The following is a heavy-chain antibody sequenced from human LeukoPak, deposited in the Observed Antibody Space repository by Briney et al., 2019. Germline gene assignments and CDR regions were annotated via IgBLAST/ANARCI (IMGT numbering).Heavy chain of an antibody. Sequence: SETLSLTCAVYGGSFSGYYWSWIRRPPGKGLEWVGEINHSGSTNYNPSLKSRVTISVDTSKNQFSLKLSSVTAADTAVYYCARVSKQWLDHDYGMDVWGQGTTVTVSS. CDR1: GGSFSGYY. V-gene: IGHV4-34*01. D-gene: IGHD6-19*01. CDR2: INHSGST. CDR3: ARVSKQWLDHDYGMDV. J-gene: IGHJ6*02.